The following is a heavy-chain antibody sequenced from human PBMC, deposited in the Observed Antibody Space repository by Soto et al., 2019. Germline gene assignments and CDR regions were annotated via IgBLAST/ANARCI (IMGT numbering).Heavy chain of an antibody. V-gene: IGHV6-1*01. CDR2: TYYRSKWYN. J-gene: IGHJ4*02. CDR1: GDSVSGNSAA. Sequence: PSQTLSLTCAISGDSVSGNSAAWNWIRQSPSRGLEWLGRTYYRSKWYNDYSVSVKSRITVTPDTSKNQFSLHLKSVTPEDTAVYYCAREFPNYESSESYFDYWGQGALVTVSS. D-gene: IGHD3-22*01. CDR3: AREFPNYESSESYFDY.